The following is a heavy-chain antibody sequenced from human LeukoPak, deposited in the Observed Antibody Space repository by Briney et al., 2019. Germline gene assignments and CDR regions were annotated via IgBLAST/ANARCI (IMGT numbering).Heavy chain of an antibody. CDR1: GYTFTDYY. CDR3: ARGGFWSGYYTHNWFDP. V-gene: IGHV1-2*06. Sequence: ASVKVSCKASGYTFTDYYMHWVRQAPGQGLEWMGRINPNSGGTNYAQKFQGRVTMTRDTSISTAYMELSRLRSDDTAVYYCARGGFWSGYYTHNWFDPWGKGTLVTVSS. CDR2: INPNSGGT. D-gene: IGHD3-3*01. J-gene: IGHJ5*02.